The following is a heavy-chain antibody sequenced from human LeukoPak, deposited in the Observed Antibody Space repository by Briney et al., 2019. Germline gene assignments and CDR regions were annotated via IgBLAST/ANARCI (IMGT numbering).Heavy chain of an antibody. J-gene: IGHJ4*02. CDR2: ISGSST. D-gene: IGHD5-18*01. CDR1: GFSLGEYA. CDR3: VKGPQVGDGYHPDY. V-gene: IGHV3-23*05. Sequence: PWDSLRLSCAASGFSLGEYAMSWVRQAPGKGPEWVSAISGSSTYYSDSVKGRFTISRDTSKTTVYLQMNVLRGDDTALYYCVKGPQVGDGYHPDYWGQGTLVTVS.